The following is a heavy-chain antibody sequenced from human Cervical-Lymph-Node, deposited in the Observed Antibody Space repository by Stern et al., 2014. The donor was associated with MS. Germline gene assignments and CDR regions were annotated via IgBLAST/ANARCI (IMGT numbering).Heavy chain of an antibody. CDR1: GFTFSNYS. V-gene: IGHV3-21*01. CDR3: ARDWKDFYFDSFAY. CDR2: ISSSSRYI. J-gene: IGHJ4*02. Sequence: EVQLVASGGGLVKPGGSLRLSCAASGFTFSNYSMNWVRQAPGKGLEWVSSISSSSRYILYADSVKGRFTISRDNANNSLSLQMNNLRVEDTAVYYCARDWKDFYFDSFAYWGQGTLVTVSS. D-gene: IGHD3-22*01.